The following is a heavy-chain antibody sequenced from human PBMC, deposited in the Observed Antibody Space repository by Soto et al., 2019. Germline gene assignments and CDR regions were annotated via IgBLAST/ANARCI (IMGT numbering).Heavy chain of an antibody. CDR1: GDSISISSYY. D-gene: IGHD2-15*01. CDR3: ASTKDETLYFDY. J-gene: IGHJ4*02. V-gene: IGHV4-39*01. CDR2: IHYSGST. Sequence: QLQLQESGPGLVKPSETLSLTCSVSGDSISISSYYWGWVRQPPGKGLEWIGSIHYSGSTHYNPSLQSRVTISVDASKKQFSLKLGSVTAADTAMYYCASTKDETLYFDYWGQGNLVTVSS.